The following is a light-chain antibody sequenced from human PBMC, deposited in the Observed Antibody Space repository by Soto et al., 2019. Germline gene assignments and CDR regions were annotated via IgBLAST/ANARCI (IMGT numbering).Light chain of an antibody. CDR3: QQYGRSPYT. J-gene: IGKJ2*01. CDR2: AAP. Sequence: DIILTHSPDTLYLSPGERATLSCRASQTVSNNWLAWYQQKPGQATRLLIYAAPYRPGGIPDKFSGSESGTDFTLTIKRLAPEDFALYYGQQYGRSPYTFGKGPKLEI. CDR1: QTVSNNW. V-gene: IGKV3-20*01.